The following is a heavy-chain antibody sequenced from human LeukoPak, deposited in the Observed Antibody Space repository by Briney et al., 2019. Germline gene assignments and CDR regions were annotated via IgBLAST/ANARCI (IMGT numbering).Heavy chain of an antibody. J-gene: IGHJ4*02. CDR2: ISGSGDVT. CDR1: GFTFSSYA. V-gene: IGHV3-23*01. CDR3: AKGSGWYAGRNKYYFDY. D-gene: IGHD6-19*01. Sequence: PGGSLRLSCAASGFTFSSYAMSWVRQAPGKGLEWVSSISGSGDVTYYADSVKGRFTISRDNSKNTLYLQMNSLRAEDTAVYYCAKGSGWYAGRNKYYFDYWGQGTLVTVSS.